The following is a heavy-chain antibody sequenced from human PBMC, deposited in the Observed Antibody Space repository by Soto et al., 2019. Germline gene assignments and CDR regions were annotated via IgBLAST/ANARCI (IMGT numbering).Heavy chain of an antibody. CDR2: ISVYNGNT. D-gene: IGHD3-10*01. Sequence: ASVKVSCKASGYTFTSYGISWVRQAPGQGLEWMGWISVYNGNTNYAQKLQGRVTMTTDTSTSTAYMELRSLRSADTAVYYCASGWFGEFVYYSDYWGQGTLVTVSS. CDR1: GYTFTSYG. V-gene: IGHV1-18*01. J-gene: IGHJ4*02. CDR3: ASGWFGEFVYYSDY.